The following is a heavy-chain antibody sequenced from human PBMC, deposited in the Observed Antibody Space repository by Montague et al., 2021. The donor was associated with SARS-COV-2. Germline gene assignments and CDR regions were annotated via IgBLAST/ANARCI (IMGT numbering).Heavy chain of an antibody. D-gene: IGHD2-15*01. CDR2: IYYSGSVTT. Sequence: SETLSLTCTVSGGSINNYYWGWVRQSPGTGLEWIGFIYYSGSVTTSYNPSLKSRVSISVDTSENQFSLKLTSVTAADTAVYYCARRGGGEACGRFMYWYFDVWGRGSLVTVSS. CDR1: GGSINNYY. CDR3: ARRGGGEACGRFMYWYFDV. J-gene: IGHJ2*01. V-gene: IGHV4-59*13.